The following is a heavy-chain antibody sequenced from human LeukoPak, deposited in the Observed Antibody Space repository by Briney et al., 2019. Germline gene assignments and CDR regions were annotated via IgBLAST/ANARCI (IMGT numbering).Heavy chain of an antibody. CDR3: GRERVGATSNWFDP. CDR2: ISSSGSTI. Sequence: GGSLRVSRTASRFTFSTYSMNWVRQAPRKGLEWVSYISSSGSTIYYADSVKGRLTISSAIAKTSLFLQMKSLRDEATAVYYFGRERVGATSNWFDPGGQGTLVTVSS. CDR1: RFTFSTYS. V-gene: IGHV3-48*02. D-gene: IGHD1-26*01. J-gene: IGHJ5*02.